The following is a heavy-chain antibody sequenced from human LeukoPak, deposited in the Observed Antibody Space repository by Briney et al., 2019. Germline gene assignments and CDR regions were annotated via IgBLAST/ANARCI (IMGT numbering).Heavy chain of an antibody. CDR2: IHPGDSDT. V-gene: IGHV5-51*01. D-gene: IGHD6-13*01. CDR1: GYGFTSYW. Sequence: GEALKISCKGSGYGFTSYWIGWVRQMPGKGLEWMGIIHPGDSDTRYSPSFQGQVTTSADKSISTAYLQWSSLKASDTAMYYCARQVENSSPDYWSQGTLVTVSS. CDR3: ARQVENSSPDY. J-gene: IGHJ4*02.